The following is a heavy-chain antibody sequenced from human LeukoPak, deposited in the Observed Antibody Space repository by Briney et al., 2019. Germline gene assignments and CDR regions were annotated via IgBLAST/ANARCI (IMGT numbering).Heavy chain of an antibody. CDR3: ARRTVRGVIKY. CDR1: GGSFSGYY. D-gene: IGHD3-10*01. J-gene: IGHJ4*02. Sequence: SETLSLTCAVYGGSFSGYYWSWIRQPPGKGLEWIGEIIHSGSTNYNPSLKSRVTISVGTSKNQFSLKLSSVTAADTAVYYCARRTVRGVIKYWDQGSLVTVSS. CDR2: IIHSGST. V-gene: IGHV4-34*12.